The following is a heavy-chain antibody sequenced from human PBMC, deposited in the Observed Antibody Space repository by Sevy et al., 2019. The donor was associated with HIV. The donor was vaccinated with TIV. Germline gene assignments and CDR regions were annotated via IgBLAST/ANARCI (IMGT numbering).Heavy chain of an antibody. CDR3: AQGDSYNYFDY. CDR1: GGSISSYY. D-gene: IGHD1-26*01. CDR2: IYYSGST. J-gene: IGHJ4*02. V-gene: IGHV4-59*01. Sequence: SETLSLTCSVSGGSISSYYWSWIRQPPGKGLEWIGYIYYSGSTNYNPSLKSRVTISVDTSKNQFSLKLSSVTAADTAVYYCAQGDSYNYFDYWGQGTLVTVSS.